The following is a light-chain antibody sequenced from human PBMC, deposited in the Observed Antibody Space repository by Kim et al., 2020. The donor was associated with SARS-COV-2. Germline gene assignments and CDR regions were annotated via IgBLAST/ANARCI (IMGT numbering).Light chain of an antibody. CDR2: AAS. CDR1: QSVGSN. J-gene: IGKJ2*01. CDR3: QQYNNWPYT. Sequence: SVSPGERATLSCGASQSVGSNLAWYQQRPGQAPRLFMYAASTRASGFPARFSGSGSGTEFALTISSLQSEDFVVYYCQQYNNWPYTFGQGTKLEI. V-gene: IGKV3-15*01.